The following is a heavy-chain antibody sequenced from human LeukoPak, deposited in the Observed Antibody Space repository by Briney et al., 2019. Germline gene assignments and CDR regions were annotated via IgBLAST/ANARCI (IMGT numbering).Heavy chain of an antibody. CDR1: GFTLSSNY. Sequence: GGSLRLSCAASGFTLSSNYMSWVRQPPGKGLERVSVIYSADSTYYADSVKGRFTISRDNSKNTLYLQMNSLRAEDTAVYYCATYKGKVRGVTIYYYYYMDVWGKGTTVTISS. D-gene: IGHD3-10*01. V-gene: IGHV3-66*01. CDR2: IYSADST. J-gene: IGHJ6*03. CDR3: ATYKGKVRGVTIYYYYYMDV.